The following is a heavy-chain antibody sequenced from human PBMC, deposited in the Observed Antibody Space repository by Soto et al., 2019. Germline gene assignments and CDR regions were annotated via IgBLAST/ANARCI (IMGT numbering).Heavy chain of an antibody. V-gene: IGHV4-39*01. CDR3: ATILAQLERRLQGNWFDP. D-gene: IGHD1-1*01. Sequence: QLQLQESGPGLVKPSETLSLTCTVSGGSISSSSYYWGWIRQPPGKGLEWIGSIYYSGSTYYNPSLKSRVTISVDTSKNQFSLKLNSVTAADTAVYYCATILAQLERRLQGNWFDPWGQGTLVTVSS. CDR1: GGSISSSSYY. J-gene: IGHJ5*02. CDR2: IYYSGST.